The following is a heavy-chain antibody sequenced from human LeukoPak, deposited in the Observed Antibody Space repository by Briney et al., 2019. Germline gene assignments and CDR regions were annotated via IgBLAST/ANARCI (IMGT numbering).Heavy chain of an antibody. J-gene: IGHJ4*02. V-gene: IGHV4-34*01. Sequence: SETLSLTCAVYGGSFSGYYWSWIRQPPGKGLEWIGEINHGGSTNYNPSLKSRVTISIDTSKNQFSLKLISVTAADTAVYYCARSSGWYRGYFDYWGPGTLVTVSS. CDR1: GGSFSGYY. D-gene: IGHD6-19*01. CDR3: ARSSGWYRGYFDY. CDR2: INHGGST.